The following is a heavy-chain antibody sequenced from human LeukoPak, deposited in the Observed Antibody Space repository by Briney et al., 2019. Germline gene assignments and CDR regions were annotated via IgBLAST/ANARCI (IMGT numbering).Heavy chain of an antibody. D-gene: IGHD6-13*01. CDR1: GFTFSSYA. J-gene: IGHJ4*02. CDR2: ISYDGSNK. Sequence: GGSLRLSCAASGFTFSSYAMHWVRQAPGKGLEWVAVISYDGSNKYYADSVKGRFTISRDNSKNTLYLQMNSLRAEDTAVYYCAVEGIAAAGILVYWGQGTLVTVSS. CDR3: AVEGIAAAGILVY. V-gene: IGHV3-30-3*01.